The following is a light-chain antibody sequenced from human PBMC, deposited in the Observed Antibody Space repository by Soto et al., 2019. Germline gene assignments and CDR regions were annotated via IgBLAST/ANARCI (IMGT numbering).Light chain of an antibody. CDR2: GAS. CDR3: QQYGSSPWT. Sequence: EIVLTQSPVTLSLSPGERARLSCRASQSVSSSYLAWYQQKPGQAPRLLIYGASSRATGIPDRFSGSGSGTDFTLTISRLEPEDFAVYYCQQYGSSPWTFAQGTKVDIK. CDR1: QSVSSSY. V-gene: IGKV3-20*01. J-gene: IGKJ1*01.